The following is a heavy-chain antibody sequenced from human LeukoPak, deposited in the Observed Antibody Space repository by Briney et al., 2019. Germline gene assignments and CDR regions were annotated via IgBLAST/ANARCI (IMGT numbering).Heavy chain of an antibody. Sequence: GASVKVSCKASGYTFTDYAMHWVRQAPGQRFEWMGWIDAGNGDTRYSQKFQGRVTITRDTSASTAYIELRSLISEDTAVYYFARGSTRDWPLDHWGRDTLVPISS. CDR1: GYTFTDYA. CDR2: IDAGNGDT. J-gene: IGHJ1*01. CDR3: ARGSTRDWPLDH. D-gene: IGHD3-9*01. V-gene: IGHV1-3*01.